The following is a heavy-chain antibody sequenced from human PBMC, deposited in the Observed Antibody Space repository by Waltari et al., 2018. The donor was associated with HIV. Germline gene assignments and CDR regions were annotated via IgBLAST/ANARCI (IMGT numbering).Heavy chain of an antibody. J-gene: IGHJ5*01. Sequence: QVSLQQWGAGLLEPSETLSLSCGVHGGSFSGSYWTWIRQPPGKRLEWVAEISPSGVSNKNPSLKTRAAISLDTFKTQSSLKMTSVTDKDTAVYYCASRLSGTNHGRPFDSWGRGIAVVVSS. D-gene: IGHD3-10*01. CDR1: GGSFSGSY. CDR3: ASRLSGTNHGRPFDS. CDR2: ISPSGVS. V-gene: IGHV4-34*04.